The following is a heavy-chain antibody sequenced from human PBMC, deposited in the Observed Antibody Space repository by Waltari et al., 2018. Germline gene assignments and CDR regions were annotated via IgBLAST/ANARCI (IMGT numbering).Heavy chain of an antibody. CDR2: VYTSGST. V-gene: IGHV4-4*07. CDR3: AREIDRGPGRWFDP. CDR1: GGSISGYY. Sequence: QVQLQESGPGLVKPSETLSLTCTVSGGSISGYYWNWIRQPAGKGLEWIGRVYTSGSTNYNPSRKSRVTMSVDTSKNQFSLKLSSVTAADTAVYFWAREIDRGPGRWFDPWGQGTLVTVSS. J-gene: IGHJ5*02. D-gene: IGHD1-26*01.